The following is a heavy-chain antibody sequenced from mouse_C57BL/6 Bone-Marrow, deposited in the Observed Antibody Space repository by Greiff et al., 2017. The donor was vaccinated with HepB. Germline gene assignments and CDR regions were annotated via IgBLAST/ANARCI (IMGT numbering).Heavy chain of an antibody. CDR3: AGRLRPIYFDY. Sequence: QVQLQQPGAELVRPGTSVKLSCKASGYTFTSYWMHWVKQRPGQGLEWIGVIDPSDSYTNYNQKFKGKATLTVDTSSSTAYMQLSRLTSEDSAVYYFAGRLRPIYFDYWGQGTTLTVSS. CDR2: IDPSDSYT. J-gene: IGHJ2*01. D-gene: IGHD1-2*01. V-gene: IGHV1-59*01. CDR1: GYTFTSYW.